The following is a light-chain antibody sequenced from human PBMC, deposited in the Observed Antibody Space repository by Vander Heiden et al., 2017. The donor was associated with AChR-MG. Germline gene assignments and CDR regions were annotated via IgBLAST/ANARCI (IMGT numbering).Light chain of an antibody. J-gene: IGKJ4*02. V-gene: IGKV3-20*01. CDR2: GAT. CDR1: QSVSSNY. CDR3: QQYCSPRLT. Sequence: EIVLTQSPGTLSLSPGERATLSCRASQSVSSNYLAWYQQKPGQAPSLIYDGATSSATVIPDRCSGRGSGKFITPTISRMEAEDVAVYCRQQYCSPRLTFGRRTKVEIK.